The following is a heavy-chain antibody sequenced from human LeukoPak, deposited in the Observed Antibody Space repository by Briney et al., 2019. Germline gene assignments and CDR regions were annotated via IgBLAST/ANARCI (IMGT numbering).Heavy chain of an antibody. CDR3: GKSGHWEGMDV. CDR1: GYTFSIYD. CDR2: MNPNSGNT. Sequence: GASVKVSCKASGYTFSIYDINWVRQATGQGLEWMGWMNPNSGNTVYAQRFQGRVTMTSNTSVNTAYMELSSLRSEDTAVYYCGKSGHWEGMDVWGQGTTVTVSS. J-gene: IGHJ6*02. D-gene: IGHD1-26*01. V-gene: IGHV1-8*01.